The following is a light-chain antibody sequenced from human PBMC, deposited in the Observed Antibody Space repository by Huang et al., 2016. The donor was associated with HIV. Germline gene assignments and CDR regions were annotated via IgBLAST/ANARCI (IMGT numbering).Light chain of an antibody. Sequence: EIVLTQSPGTLSLSPGERATLSCRASQSVSNNYLAWYQQKPGKAPRLLIYCASSRATGFPDRFSGSGSGTDFTLTISRLEPEDFAVYYCQQYGSSPFTFGPGTKVDIK. CDR1: QSVSNNY. V-gene: IGKV3-20*01. CDR2: CAS. CDR3: QQYGSSPFT. J-gene: IGKJ3*01.